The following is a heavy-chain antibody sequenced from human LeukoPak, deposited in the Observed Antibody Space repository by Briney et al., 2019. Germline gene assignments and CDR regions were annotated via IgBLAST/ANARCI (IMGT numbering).Heavy chain of an antibody. D-gene: IGHD3-22*01. Sequence: PSETLSLTCTVSGGSISSYYWSWIRQPTGKGLEWIGRIYTSGSTNYNPSLKSRVTMSVDTSKNQFSLKLSSVTAADTAVYYCARELGYYYDSSGHYYYYYYMDVWGKGTTVTISS. CDR2: IYTSGST. CDR1: GGSISSYY. V-gene: IGHV4-4*07. J-gene: IGHJ6*03. CDR3: ARELGYYYDSSGHYYYYYYMDV.